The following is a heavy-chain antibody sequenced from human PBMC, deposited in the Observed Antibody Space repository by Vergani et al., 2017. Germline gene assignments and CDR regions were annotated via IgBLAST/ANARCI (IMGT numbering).Heavy chain of an antibody. J-gene: IGHJ3*02. CDR3: ARERTGYCSSTSCYTEAFDI. D-gene: IGHD2-2*02. Sequence: QVQLQQWGAGLLKPSETLSLTCAVYGGSFSGYYWSWIRQPPGKGLEWIGEINHSGSTNYNPSLKSRVTISVDTSKNQFSLKLSSVTAADTAVYYCARERTGYCSSTSCYTEAFDIWGQGTMVTVSS. V-gene: IGHV4-34*01. CDR1: GGSFSGYY. CDR2: INHSGST.